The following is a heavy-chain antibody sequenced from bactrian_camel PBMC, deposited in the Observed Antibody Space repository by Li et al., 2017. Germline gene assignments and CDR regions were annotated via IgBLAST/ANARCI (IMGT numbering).Heavy chain of an antibody. V-gene: IGHV3-3*01. J-gene: IGHJ4*01. CDR3: AAAVWRIRPSAVLRTGEYNY. D-gene: IGHD1*01. CDR2: IYKSSGNA. Sequence: HVQLVESGGGSVQAGGSLRVSCIASRPISSRDCMGWFRQVPGNEREGVASIYKSSGNAYYADAVRGRFTITRDPLNNTVYLQMTHLKPEDTATYYCAAAVWRIRPSAVLRTGEYNYWGQETQVTVS. CDR1: RPISSRDC.